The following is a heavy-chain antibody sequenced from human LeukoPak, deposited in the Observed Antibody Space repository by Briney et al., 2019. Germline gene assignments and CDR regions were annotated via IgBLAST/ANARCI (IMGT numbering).Heavy chain of an antibody. J-gene: IGHJ3*02. CDR2: IDPSGGST. CDR3: ARGGCSSTSCWIGAFDI. Sequence: ASVKVSCKASGYTFASYYIHWVRQAPGQGLEWMGIIDPSGGSTSYAQKFQGGVTMTRDTSTSTVYMELSSLRSEDTAVYYCARGGCSSTSCWIGAFDIWGQGTMVTVSS. D-gene: IGHD2-2*01. V-gene: IGHV1-46*01. CDR1: GYTFASYY.